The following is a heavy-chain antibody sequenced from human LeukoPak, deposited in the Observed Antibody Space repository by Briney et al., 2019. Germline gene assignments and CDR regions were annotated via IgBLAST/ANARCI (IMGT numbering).Heavy chain of an antibody. V-gene: IGHV3-7*02. Sequence: GGSLRLSCAASGFTFSSSWMTWVRQAPGKGLEWVAHIKEDGNEEYYVDSVKGRFTISRDNAKNSLYLQMNSLRAEDTAVYYCARGMYSSAWGQGTLVTVSS. CDR2: IKEDGNEE. J-gene: IGHJ5*02. CDR1: GFTFSSSW. CDR3: ARGMYSSA. D-gene: IGHD6-19*01.